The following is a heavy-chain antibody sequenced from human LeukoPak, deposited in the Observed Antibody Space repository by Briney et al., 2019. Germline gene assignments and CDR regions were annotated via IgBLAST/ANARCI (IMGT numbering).Heavy chain of an antibody. CDR1: GFTFSSYS. J-gene: IGHJ6*02. D-gene: IGHD3-10*01. CDR2: ISGSGGST. Sequence: GGSLRLSCAASGFTFSSYSMNWVRQAPGKGLEWVSAISGSGGSTYYADSVKGRFTISRDNAKNSLYLQMNSLRAEDTAVYYCARALYGSDLYGMDVWGQGTTVTVSS. CDR3: ARALYGSDLYGMDV. V-gene: IGHV3-21*01.